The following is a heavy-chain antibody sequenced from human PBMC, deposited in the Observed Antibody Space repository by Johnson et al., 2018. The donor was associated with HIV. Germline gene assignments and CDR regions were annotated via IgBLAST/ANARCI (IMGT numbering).Heavy chain of an antibody. J-gene: IGHJ3*02. Sequence: QVQLVESGGGVVPPGRSLRLSCAASGFTFSSYGMHWVRQAPGKGLEWVSIIYSGGRTYHADSVTGRFTFSRDNAKNSLYLQMNSLRAEDTAVYYCARDRGLWERNGAGAFDIWGQGTMVTVSS. CDR3: ARDRGLWERNGAGAFDI. D-gene: IGHD1-26*01. CDR2: IYSGGRT. CDR1: GFTFSSYG. V-gene: IGHV3-NL1*01.